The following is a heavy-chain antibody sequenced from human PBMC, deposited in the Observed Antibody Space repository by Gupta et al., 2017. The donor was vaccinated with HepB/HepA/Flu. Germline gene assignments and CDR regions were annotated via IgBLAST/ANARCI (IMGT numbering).Heavy chain of an antibody. J-gene: IGHJ4*02. CDR3: ARGHMSTNPYYFDF. V-gene: IGHV6-1*01. CDR2: TFYRSKWYY. Sequence: QVQLQQSGPGLVKPSQTLSLSCAISGDTVSSDNAAWNWIRQSPSRGLEWLGRTFYRSKWYYNYATSVKGRISVSPDTSNNQFSLHLTSVTPEDTAVYYCARGHMSTNPYYFDFGGQGTLVTVSS. CDR1: GDTVSSDNAA. D-gene: IGHD5-24*01.